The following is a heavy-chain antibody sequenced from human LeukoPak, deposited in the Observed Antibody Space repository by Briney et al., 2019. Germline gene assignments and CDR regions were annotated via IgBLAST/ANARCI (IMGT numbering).Heavy chain of an antibody. CDR2: TYYRTQWYH. V-gene: IGHV6-1*01. CDR3: AREDRGGNGHFDF. D-gene: IGHD1-26*01. Sequence: SQTLSLTCAISGDSVSTNTGAWNWNRQSPSRGLEWLGRTYYRTQWYHDYAVSVKGRISINPDTSKNQFSLQLKSVTREDTAVYYCAREDRGGNGHFDFWGQGTLVGVSS. CDR1: GDSVSTNTGA. J-gene: IGHJ4*02.